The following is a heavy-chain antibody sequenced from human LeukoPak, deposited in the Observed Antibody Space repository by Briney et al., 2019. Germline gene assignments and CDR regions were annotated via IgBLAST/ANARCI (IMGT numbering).Heavy chain of an antibody. CDR2: IRSSRSCI. D-gene: IGHD3-3*01. CDR1: RFTFSSYS. CDR3: DAWYDFWSGYYNDY. J-gene: IGHJ4*02. Sequence: GGSLRLSCAASRFTFSSYSMNAVRQAPGKGQGRVSSIRSSRSCIYYADSVKGRFTIYRANAKNALYLQGNSLRAADTAVYYFDAWYDFWSGYYNDYWGQGTLVTVSS. V-gene: IGHV3-21*01.